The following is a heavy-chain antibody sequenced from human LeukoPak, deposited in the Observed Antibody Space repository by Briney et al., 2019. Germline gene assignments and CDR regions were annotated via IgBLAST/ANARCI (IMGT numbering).Heavy chain of an antibody. Sequence: ASVKVSCKASGYTFTGYYMHWVRQAPGQGLEWMGRINPNSGGTNYAQKFQGRVTMTRDTSISTAYMELSRLRSNDTAVYYCARYPPDHWYFDLWGRGTLVPVSS. V-gene: IGHV1-2*06. CDR3: ARYPPDHWYFDL. CDR1: GYTFTGYY. J-gene: IGHJ2*01. CDR2: INPNSGGT.